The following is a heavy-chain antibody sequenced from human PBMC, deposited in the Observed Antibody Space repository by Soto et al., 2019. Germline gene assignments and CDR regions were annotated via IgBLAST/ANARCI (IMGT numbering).Heavy chain of an antibody. J-gene: IGHJ5*02. CDR2: IYYSGST. CDR3: ARGDRPYCSSTSCYAGWFDP. V-gene: IGHV4-59*01. D-gene: IGHD2-2*01. CDR1: GGSISSYY. Sequence: PSETLSLTSTVSGGSISSYYWSWIRQPPGKGLEWIGYIYYSGSTNYNPSLKSRVTISVDTSKNQFSLKLSSVTAADTAVYYCARGDRPYCSSTSCYAGWFDPWGQGTMVTVS.